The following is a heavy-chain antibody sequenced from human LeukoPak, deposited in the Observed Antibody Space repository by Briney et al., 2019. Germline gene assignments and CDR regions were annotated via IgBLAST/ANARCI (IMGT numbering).Heavy chain of an antibody. J-gene: IGHJ4*02. CDR1: GLSIFSYY. CDR3: ATGRSIRYFDY. Sequence: SETLSLTCSVSGLSIFSYYWNWIRQPPGQGRGKNGHIHYSRNTNYNPSLKSRVTISVDTSKSQFSLKLTSATAADTAIYYCATGRSIRYFDYWGQGTLLSVSS. V-gene: IGHV4-59*08. CDR2: IHYSRNT. D-gene: IGHD3-9*01.